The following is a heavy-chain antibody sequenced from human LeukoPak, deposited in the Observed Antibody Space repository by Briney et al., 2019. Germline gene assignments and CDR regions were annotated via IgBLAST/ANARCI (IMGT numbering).Heavy chain of an antibody. CDR1: GFTFSSYA. J-gene: IGHJ4*02. CDR3: ARVASGGDYRSGGDDY. Sequence: GGSLRLSCAAPGFTFSSYAMHWVRQAPGKGLEYVSAISSNGGSTYYANSVKGRFTISRDNSKNTLYLQMGSLRAEDMAVYYCARVASGGDYRSGGDDYWGQGTLVTVSS. D-gene: IGHD4-17*01. CDR2: ISSNGGST. V-gene: IGHV3-64*01.